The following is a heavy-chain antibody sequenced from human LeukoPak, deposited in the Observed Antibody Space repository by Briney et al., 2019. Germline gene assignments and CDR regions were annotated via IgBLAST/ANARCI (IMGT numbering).Heavy chain of an antibody. CDR1: GFTFSSYA. CDR2: ISYDGSNK. CDR3: ARDLAGTVTSTFDY. V-gene: IGHV3-30*01. Sequence: PGRSLRLSCAASGFTFSSYATHWVRQAPGKGLEWAAVISYDGSNKYYADSVKGRFTISRDNSKNTLYLQMNSLRAEDTAVYYCARDLAGTVTSTFDYWGQGTLVTVSS. J-gene: IGHJ4*02. D-gene: IGHD4-11*01.